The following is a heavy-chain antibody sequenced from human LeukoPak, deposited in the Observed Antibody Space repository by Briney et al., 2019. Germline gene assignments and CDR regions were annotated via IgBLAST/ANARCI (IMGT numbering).Heavy chain of an antibody. Sequence: PGGSLRLSCAASGFTFSSYGMHWVRQAPGKGLEWVAVISYDGSNKYYADSVKGRFTISRDNSKNTLYLQMNSLRAEDTAAYYCAKDLGIVGALGGMDVWGQGTTVTVSS. CDR2: ISYDGSNK. D-gene: IGHD1-26*01. V-gene: IGHV3-30*18. CDR1: GFTFSSYG. CDR3: AKDLGIVGALGGMDV. J-gene: IGHJ6*02.